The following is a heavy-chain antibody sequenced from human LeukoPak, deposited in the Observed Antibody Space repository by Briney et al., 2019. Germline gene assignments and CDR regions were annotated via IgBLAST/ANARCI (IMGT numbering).Heavy chain of an antibody. V-gene: IGHV3-21*01. D-gene: IGHD6-13*01. J-gene: IGHJ4*02. Sequence: GGSLRLSCAASGFTFSSYSMTWVRQAPGKGLEWVSSISSSSSYIYYADSVKGRFTISRDNAKNSLYLQMNSLRAEDTAVYYCARLPRYSSSWYSGDYWGQGTLVTVSS. CDR1: GFTFSSYS. CDR3: ARLPRYSSSWYSGDY. CDR2: ISSSSSYI.